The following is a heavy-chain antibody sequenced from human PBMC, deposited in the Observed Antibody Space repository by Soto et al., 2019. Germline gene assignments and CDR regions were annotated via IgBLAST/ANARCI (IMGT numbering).Heavy chain of an antibody. D-gene: IGHD6-13*01. V-gene: IGHV3-66*01. CDR3: ARDSVSSWSFYYYMDV. Sequence: GGSLRLSCAASGFTVSSNYMSWVRQAPGKGLEWVSVIYSGGSTYYADSVKGRFTISRDNSKNTLYLQMNSLRAEDTAVYYYARDSVSSWSFYYYMDVWGKGTTVTVSS. J-gene: IGHJ6*03. CDR1: GFTVSSNY. CDR2: IYSGGST.